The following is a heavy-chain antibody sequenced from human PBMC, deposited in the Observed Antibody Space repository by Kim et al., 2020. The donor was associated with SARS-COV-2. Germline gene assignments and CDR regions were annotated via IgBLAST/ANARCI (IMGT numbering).Heavy chain of an antibody. V-gene: IGHV3-13*01. Sequence: DTYYPGSVKGRFTISGENAKNSLYLQMNSRGAGDTAVYYCARDHYYGMDVWGQGTTVTVSS. CDR3: ARDHYYGMDV. J-gene: IGHJ6*02. CDR2: DT.